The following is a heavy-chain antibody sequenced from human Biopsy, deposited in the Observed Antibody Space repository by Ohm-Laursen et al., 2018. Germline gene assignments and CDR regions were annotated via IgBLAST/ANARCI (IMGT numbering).Heavy chain of an antibody. CDR1: GFIFDNYG. J-gene: IGHJ4*01. Sequence: SLRLSCTASGFIFDNYGMHWVRHAPGKGLEWVSGINWNSGDVVYADSVKGRFTISRDNAKNSLSLQMNSLRAEDTALYYCARDRSGLTLTTLDFWGHGTLVTVSS. CDR2: INWNSGDV. D-gene: IGHD6-25*01. V-gene: IGHV3-9*01. CDR3: ARDRSGLTLTTLDF.